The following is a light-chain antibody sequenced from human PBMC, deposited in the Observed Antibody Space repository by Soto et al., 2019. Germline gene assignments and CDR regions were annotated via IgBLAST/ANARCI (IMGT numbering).Light chain of an antibody. Sequence: VLTRPASGFGLPGQWFPFPSLGTTIDVGGYNYVSWYQQHPGKAPKLMIYDVSNRPSGVSNRFSGSKSGNTASLTISGLQAEDEADYYCSSYTSSSTLFGTGTKVTVL. CDR1: TIDVGGYNY. J-gene: IGLJ1*01. V-gene: IGLV2-14*01. CDR3: SSYTSSSTL. CDR2: DVS.